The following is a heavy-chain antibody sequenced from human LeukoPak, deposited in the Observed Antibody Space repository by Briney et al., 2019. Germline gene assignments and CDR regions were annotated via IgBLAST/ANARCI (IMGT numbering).Heavy chain of an antibody. CDR2: ISHSGST. J-gene: IGHJ4*02. CDR1: GGSISCYY. CDR3: ARMPPVGGSYVY. Sequence: SSETLSLTCTVSGGSISCYYWSWIRQPPGKGLEWIGYISHSGSTNYNPSLKSRVTISVDTSKNQFSLKLSSVTAAGTAVYYCARMPPVGGSYVYWGQGTLVTVSS. V-gene: IGHV4-59*01. D-gene: IGHD1-26*01.